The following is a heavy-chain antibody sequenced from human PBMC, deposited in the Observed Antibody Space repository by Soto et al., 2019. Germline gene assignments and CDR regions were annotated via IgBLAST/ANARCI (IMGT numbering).Heavy chain of an antibody. Sequence: QVQLVQSGAEVKKPGASVKVSCKASGYTFTSYGITWVRQAPGQGLEWMGWINPYNGNTNYAQKLQGRVIMTTYTSTSTAYMELRSLRSDDTAVYYCARTDSRPQDFDYWGQGTLVSVSS. J-gene: IGHJ4*02. D-gene: IGHD6-13*01. CDR1: GYTFTSYG. CDR2: INPYNGNT. V-gene: IGHV1-18*01. CDR3: ARTDSRPQDFDY.